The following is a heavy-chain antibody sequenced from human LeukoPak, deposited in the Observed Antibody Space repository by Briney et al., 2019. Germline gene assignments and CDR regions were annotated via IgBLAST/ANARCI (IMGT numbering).Heavy chain of an antibody. D-gene: IGHD3-22*01. Sequence: GGSLRLSCAASGFTFSGYWMHWVRQAPGKGLVWVSRINSDGSSTGYADSVKGRFTISRDNAKNTLYLQMNSLRAEDTAVYYCARDPVYYDSRGYYSGGWYFDYWGQGTLVTVSS. V-gene: IGHV3-74*01. CDR2: INSDGSST. J-gene: IGHJ4*02. CDR3: ARDPVYYDSRGYYSGGWYFDY. CDR1: GFTFSGYW.